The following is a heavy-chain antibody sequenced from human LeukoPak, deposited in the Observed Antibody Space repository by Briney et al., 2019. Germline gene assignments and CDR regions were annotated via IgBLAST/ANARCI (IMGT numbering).Heavy chain of an antibody. CDR1: GFTFSSYA. CDR2: ISGSGGST. J-gene: IGHJ4*02. V-gene: IGHV3-23*01. CDR3: AKRTAFDY. Sequence: GGSLRLSCTASGFTFSSYAMSWVHQAPGKGLEWVSAISGSGGSTYYADSVKGRFTISRDNSKNTLFLQMNSLRAEDTAVFYCAKRTAFDYWGQGTLVTVSS.